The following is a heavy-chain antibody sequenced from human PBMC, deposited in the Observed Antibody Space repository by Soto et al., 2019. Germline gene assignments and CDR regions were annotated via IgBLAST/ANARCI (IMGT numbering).Heavy chain of an antibody. CDR1: GGTFSSYA. CDR2: IIPIFGTA. Sequence: QVQLVQSGAEVKKPGSSVKVSCKASGGTFSSYAISWVRQAPGQGLEWMGGIIPIFGTANYAQKFQGRVTITADESTSTAYMEVSSLRTEDKAVYYLAKDHKGKECYSLEYWGQGTPVTVPS. V-gene: IGHV1-69*12. D-gene: IGHD2-15*01. J-gene: IGHJ4*02. CDR3: AKDHKGKECYSLEY.